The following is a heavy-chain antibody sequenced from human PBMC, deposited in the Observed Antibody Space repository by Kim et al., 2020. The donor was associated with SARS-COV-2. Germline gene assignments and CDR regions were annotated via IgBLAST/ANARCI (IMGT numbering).Heavy chain of an antibody. CDR1: NGFLKNYY. CDR2: IFYNGSP. D-gene: IGHD6-19*01. Sequence: SETLSLTCTVSNGFLKNYYWSWIRQPPGKGLEWLGNIFYNGSPNYNPSLESRVTMSVDTSQNQFSLKLRSMTGADTAVYYCARVVAVAPRYFDYWGQGIL. CDR3: ARVVAVAPRYFDY. V-gene: IGHV4-59*01. J-gene: IGHJ4*02.